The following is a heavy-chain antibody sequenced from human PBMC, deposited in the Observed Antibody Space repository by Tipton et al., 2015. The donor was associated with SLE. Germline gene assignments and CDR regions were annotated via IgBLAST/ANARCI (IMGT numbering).Heavy chain of an antibody. CDR3: ARDTVAYYDSSGSGYGMDV. D-gene: IGHD3-22*01. CDR2: IYTSGST. J-gene: IGHJ6*02. Sequence: TLSLTCTVSGGSISSGSYYWSWIRQPAGKGLEWIGYIYTSGSTNYNPSLKSRVTISVDTSKNQFSLKLSSVTAADTAVYYCARDTVAYYDSSGSGYGMDVWGQGTTVTVSS. V-gene: IGHV4-61*09. CDR1: GGSISSGSYY.